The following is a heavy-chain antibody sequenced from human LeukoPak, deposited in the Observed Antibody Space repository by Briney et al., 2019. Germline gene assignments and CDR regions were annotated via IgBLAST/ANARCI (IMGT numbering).Heavy chain of an antibody. V-gene: IGHV1-3*01. Sequence: GASVKVSCKASGYTFTSYAMHWVRQAPGQRLEWMGWINAGNGNTKYSQKFQGRVTITRDTSASTAYMELSSLRSEDTAVYYCARGGSSSWCPYYYYYYGMDVWGQGTTVTVSS. CDR1: GYTFTSYA. CDR3: ARGGSSSWCPYYYYYYGMDV. D-gene: IGHD6-13*01. CDR2: INAGNGNT. J-gene: IGHJ6*02.